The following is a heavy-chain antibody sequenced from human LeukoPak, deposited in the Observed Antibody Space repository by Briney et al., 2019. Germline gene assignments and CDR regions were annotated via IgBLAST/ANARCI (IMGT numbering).Heavy chain of an antibody. CDR3: ARATPGLLYGMDV. CDR2: INTSGGST. D-gene: IGHD4-23*01. J-gene: IGHJ6*02. Sequence: ASVNVSCKASGYTFTSYYMHWVRQAPGEGLEWMGIINTSGGSTSYAQKFQGRVTMTRDTSTSTVYMELSSLRSDDTAVYYCARATPGLLYGMDVWGQGTTVTVSS. CDR1: GYTFTSYY. V-gene: IGHV1-46*01.